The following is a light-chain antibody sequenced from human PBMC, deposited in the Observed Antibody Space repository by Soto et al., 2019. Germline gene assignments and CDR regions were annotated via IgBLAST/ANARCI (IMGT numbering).Light chain of an antibody. CDR1: SRTRGNNY. CDR3: GTWDRSLSAVV. J-gene: IGLJ2*01. CDR2: GNN. Sequence: QARSVTVDPRQRVAICGSGRSRTRGNNYVSWYQHLPGTAPKLLIYGNNKRPSGIPDRFSGSKSGTSATLGITGLQTGDEAEYYCGTWDRSLSAVVFGGGNEVTV. V-gene: IGLV1-51*01.